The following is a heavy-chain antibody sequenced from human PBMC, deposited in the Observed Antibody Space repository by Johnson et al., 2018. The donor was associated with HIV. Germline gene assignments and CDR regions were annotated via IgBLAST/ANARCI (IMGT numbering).Heavy chain of an antibody. D-gene: IGHD1-26*01. J-gene: IGHJ3*02. Sequence: QLVESGGVVVQPGGSLTLSCAASGFTFDDHAMHWVRQAPGKGLEWVSLISWDGGSTYYGDSVKGRFTVSRDNSKNSLYLQMNSLRTEDTALYYCAKGGDTTGYVSFDIWGQGTMVTVSS. V-gene: IGHV3-43D*03. CDR1: GFTFDDHA. CDR2: ISWDGGST. CDR3: AKGGDTTGYVSFDI.